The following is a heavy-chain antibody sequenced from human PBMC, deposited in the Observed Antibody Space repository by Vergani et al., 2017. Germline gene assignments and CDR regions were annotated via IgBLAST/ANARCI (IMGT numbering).Heavy chain of an antibody. CDR1: GYTFTSYY. J-gene: IGHJ4*02. Sequence: QVQLVQSGAEVKKPGASVKVSCKASGYTFTSYYMHWVRQAPGQGLEWMGIINPSGGSTSYAQKFQGRVTMTRDTSTSTVYLELSSLISEDTAVYYCARVNYDSSGYYLLFDYWGQGTLVTVSS. V-gene: IGHV1-46*01. D-gene: IGHD3-22*01. CDR2: INPSGGST. CDR3: ARVNYDSSGYYLLFDY.